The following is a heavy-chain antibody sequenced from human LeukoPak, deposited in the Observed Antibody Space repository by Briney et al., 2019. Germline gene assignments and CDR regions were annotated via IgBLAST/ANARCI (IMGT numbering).Heavy chain of an antibody. CDR2: ISAYNGNT. D-gene: IGHD2-2*02. CDR3: ARDTGYCSSTSCYRLDY. J-gene: IGHJ4*02. Sequence: ASVKVSCKASGYTFTSYGISWVRQAPGQGLEWMGWISAYNGNTNYAQKLQGRVTMTTDTSTSTAYMELRSLRSDDTAVYYCARDTGYCSSTSCYRLDYWGQGTLVTVSS. V-gene: IGHV1-18*01. CDR1: GYTFTSYG.